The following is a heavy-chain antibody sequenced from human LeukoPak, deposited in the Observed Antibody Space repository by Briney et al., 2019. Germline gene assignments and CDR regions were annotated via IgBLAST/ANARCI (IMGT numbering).Heavy chain of an antibody. CDR1: GGSFSGYY. CDR2: INHSGST. CDR3: ARDLPINYSSGWYETY. D-gene: IGHD6-19*01. Sequence: KPSETLSLTCAVYGGSFSGYYWSWIRQPPGKGLEWIGEINHSGSTNYNPSLKSRVTISVDTSKNQFSLKLSSVTAADTAVYYCARDLPINYSSGWYETYWGQGTLVTVSS. J-gene: IGHJ4*02. V-gene: IGHV4-34*01.